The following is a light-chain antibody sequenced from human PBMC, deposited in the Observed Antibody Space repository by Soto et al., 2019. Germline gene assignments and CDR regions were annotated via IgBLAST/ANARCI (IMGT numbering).Light chain of an antibody. CDR2: DAS. Sequence: DIVMTQSPVTLSVSPGERATLSCRASQSVSSSYLAWYQQKPGQAPRLLIYDASNRATGIPARFSGSGSGTDFTLTISSLEPEDFAVYYCQQRSNWPVTFGQGTRLEIK. V-gene: IGKV3-11*01. CDR3: QQRSNWPVT. CDR1: QSVSSSY. J-gene: IGKJ5*01.